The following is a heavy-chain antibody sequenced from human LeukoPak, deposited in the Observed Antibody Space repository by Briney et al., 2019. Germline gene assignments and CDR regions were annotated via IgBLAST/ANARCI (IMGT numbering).Heavy chain of an antibody. D-gene: IGHD3-22*01. CDR1: GGSISSGGYS. CDR2: MCHSGST. V-gene: IGHV4-30-2*01. CDR3: ARGKVTYYYDSSGYYPDAFDI. Sequence: SETLSLTCAVSGGSISSGGYSWSWIRQPPWTGVEWIGYMCHSGSTYYNPSLKSRVTISVDRSKNQFSLKLSSVTAADTAVYYCARGKVTYYYDSSGYYPDAFDIWGQGTMVTVSS. J-gene: IGHJ3*02.